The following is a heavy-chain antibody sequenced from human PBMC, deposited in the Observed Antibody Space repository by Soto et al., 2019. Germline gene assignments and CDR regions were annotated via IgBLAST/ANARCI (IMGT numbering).Heavy chain of an antibody. D-gene: IGHD6-13*01. CDR3: ARDHCSSSCHLGYYYYYYGMDV. CDR1: GGTFSSYA. V-gene: IGHV1-69*13. J-gene: IGHJ6*02. CDR2: IIPIFGTA. Sequence: GASVKVSCKASGGTFSSYAISWVRQAPGQGLEWMGGIIPIFGTANYAQKFQGRVTITADESTSTAYMELSSLRSEDTAVYYRARDHCSSSCHLGYYYYYYGMDVWGQGTTVTVSS.